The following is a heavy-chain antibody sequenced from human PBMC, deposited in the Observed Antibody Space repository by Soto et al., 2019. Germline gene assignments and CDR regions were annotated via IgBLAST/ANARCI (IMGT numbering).Heavy chain of an antibody. Sequence: GASVKVSCKASGYTFTSYGISWVRQAPGQGLEWMGWISAYNGNTNYAQKLQGRVTMTTDTSTSTAYMELRSLRSDDTAVYYCARAGEQAAAGTIYYYGMDVWGQGTTVTVSS. CDR3: ARAGEQAAAGTIYYYGMDV. CDR1: GYTFTSYG. J-gene: IGHJ6*02. V-gene: IGHV1-18*04. D-gene: IGHD6-13*01. CDR2: ISAYNGNT.